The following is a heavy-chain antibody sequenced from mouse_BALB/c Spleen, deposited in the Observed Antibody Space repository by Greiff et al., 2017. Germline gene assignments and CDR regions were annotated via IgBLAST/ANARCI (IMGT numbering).Heavy chain of an antibody. CDR2: INPGSGGT. Sequence: QVQLKESGAELVRPGTSVKVSCKASGYAFTNYLIEWVKQRPGQGLEWIGVINPGSGGTNYNEKFKGKATLTADKSSSTAYMQLSSLTSDDSAVYFCARGRYDGAWFAYWGQGTLVTVSA. CDR1: GYAFTNYL. D-gene: IGHD2-14*01. CDR3: ARGRYDGAWFAY. J-gene: IGHJ3*01. V-gene: IGHV1-54*01.